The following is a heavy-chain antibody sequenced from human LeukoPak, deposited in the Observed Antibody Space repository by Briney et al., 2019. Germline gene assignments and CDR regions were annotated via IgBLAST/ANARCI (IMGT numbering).Heavy chain of an antibody. D-gene: IGHD2-8*01. V-gene: IGHV3-23*01. CDR1: GFTFTGYA. CDR2: ISAGGGGT. Sequence: GGSLTLSCAASGFTFTGYAMNWVRQAPGKGLEWVSGISAGGGGTYDADSAKGRFTISRDNSKNMVYLEMHSLRADDTAVYYCTKLSGVAAAFDIWGQGTVVTVSS. CDR3: TKLSGVAAAFDI. J-gene: IGHJ3*02.